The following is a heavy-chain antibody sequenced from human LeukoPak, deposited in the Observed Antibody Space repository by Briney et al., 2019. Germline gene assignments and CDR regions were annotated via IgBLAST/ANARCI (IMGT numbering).Heavy chain of an antibody. J-gene: IGHJ6*02. D-gene: IGHD3-10*01. CDR2: MRGSGGST. CDR1: GFTFSSYA. V-gene: IGHV3-23*01. CDR3: AKDLSGSPGYYYGMDV. Sequence: GGSLRLSCAASGFTFSSYAMSWVRQAPGKGLEWVSAMRGSGGSTYYADSVKGRFTISRDNSKNTLYLQMNSLRAEGTAVYYCAKDLSGSPGYYYGMDVWGQGTTVTVSS.